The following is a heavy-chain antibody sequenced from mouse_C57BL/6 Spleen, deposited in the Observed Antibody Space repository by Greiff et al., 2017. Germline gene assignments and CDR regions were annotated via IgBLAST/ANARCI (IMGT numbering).Heavy chain of an antibody. D-gene: IGHD1-1*01. CDR1: GYTFTEYT. CDR2: FYPGSGSI. V-gene: IGHV1-62-2*01. Sequence: VKLVESGAELVKPGASVKLSCKASGYTFTEYTIHWVKQRSGQGLEWLGWFYPGSGSIKYNEKFKDKATLTADKSSSTVDMERSRLTSEDSAVYFCARHEDGLLGGFADWGQGTLVTVSA. J-gene: IGHJ3*01. CDR3: ARHEDGLLGGFAD.